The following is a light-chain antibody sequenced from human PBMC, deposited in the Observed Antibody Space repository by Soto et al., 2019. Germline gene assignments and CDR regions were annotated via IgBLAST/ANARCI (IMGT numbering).Light chain of an antibody. CDR2: GAS. V-gene: IGKV3-15*01. CDR3: QQYNNWPIT. J-gene: IGKJ5*01. Sequence: EIILTQSPDTLYLSPGERATLSCRASQTVSSNYLAWCQQKPGQAPRLLIYGASTRATGIPARFSGSGSGTEFTLTISSLQSEDFAVYYCQQYNNWPITFGQGTRLEIK. CDR1: QTVSSN.